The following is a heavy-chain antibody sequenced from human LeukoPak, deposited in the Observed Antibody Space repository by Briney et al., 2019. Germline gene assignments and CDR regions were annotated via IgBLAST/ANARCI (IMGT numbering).Heavy chain of an antibody. D-gene: IGHD3-16*02. V-gene: IGHV4-34*01. CDR2: INHSGST. CDR3: ASLGGSYRYTLVDY. Sequence: SETLSLTCAVYGGSFSGYYWSWIRQPPGKGLEWIGEINHSGSTNYNPSLKSRVTISVDTSKNQFSLKLTSVTAADTAVYYCASLGGSYRYTLVDYWGQGTLVTVSS. CDR1: GGSFSGYY. J-gene: IGHJ4*02.